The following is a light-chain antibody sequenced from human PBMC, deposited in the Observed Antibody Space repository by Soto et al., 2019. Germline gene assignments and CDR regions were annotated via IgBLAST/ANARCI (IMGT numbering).Light chain of an antibody. Sequence: PMTQSPSTLSASVGARVTITCRASQSISSWLAWYQQKPGRAPKLLIYDASSLESGVPSRFSGTGSGTALTLTISSLKPDDGEAYERQQYNSYTWTFGQGTKVDIK. CDR2: DAS. V-gene: IGKV1-5*01. J-gene: IGKJ1*01. CDR1: QSISSW. CDR3: QQYNSYTWT.